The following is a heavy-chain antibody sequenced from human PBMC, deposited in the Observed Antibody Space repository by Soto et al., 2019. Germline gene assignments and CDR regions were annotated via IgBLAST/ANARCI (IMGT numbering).Heavy chain of an antibody. D-gene: IGHD3-22*01. Sequence: QVQLVQSGAEVKKPGASVKVSCKASGYTFTSYDIIWVRQATGQGLEWMGWMNPSTGNTDSAEKFQGRRTMTTNTSISTVYIELSSVTLEATSVDYCARGRMIVACGFGPWGHGTLVTVSS. CDR3: ARGRMIVACGFGP. CDR1: GYTFTSYD. V-gene: IGHV1-8*01. CDR2: MNPSTGNT. J-gene: IGHJ5*02.